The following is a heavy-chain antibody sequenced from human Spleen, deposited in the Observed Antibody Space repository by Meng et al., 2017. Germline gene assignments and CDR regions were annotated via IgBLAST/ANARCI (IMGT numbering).Heavy chain of an antibody. Sequence: GESLKISCAVSGVTFSGSDIHWVRQASGKGLEWVGRIETKPNNYATSYGESLRGRFTISRDDSKNMAYLQMNSLRAEDTAVYYCAKDRQSYNSVWDAFDIWGQGTVVTVSS. CDR1: GVTFSGSD. CDR2: IETKPNNYAT. V-gene: IGHV3-73*01. J-gene: IGHJ3*02. D-gene: IGHD1-20*01. CDR3: AKDRQSYNSVWDAFDI.